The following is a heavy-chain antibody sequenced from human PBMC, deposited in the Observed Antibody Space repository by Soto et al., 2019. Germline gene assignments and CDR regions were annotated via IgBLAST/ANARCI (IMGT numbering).Heavy chain of an antibody. CDR1: GFSLQTSYC. Sequence: SETLSLTCGVSGFSLQTSYCWGWSRQPPGKGLEWIGLISHSGRAISHPSFASRATISLDTTNNAFSLILKFVTAADTAFYYCARGRSFRLVGVPLDSWGQGTLVTVSS. J-gene: IGHJ4*02. CDR2: ISHSGRA. V-gene: IGHV4-38-2*01. CDR3: ARGRSFRLVGVPLDS. D-gene: IGHD3-16*02.